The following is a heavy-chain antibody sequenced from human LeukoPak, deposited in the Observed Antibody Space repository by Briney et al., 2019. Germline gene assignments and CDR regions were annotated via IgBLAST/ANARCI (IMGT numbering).Heavy chain of an antibody. Sequence: GRSLRLSCAASGFTFSSYGMHWVRQAPGKGLEWVSVIYSGGSTYYADSVKGRFTISRDNSKNTLYLQMNSLRAEDTAVYYCARDLGRSGGWFDPWGQGTLVTVSS. CDR3: ARDLGRSGGWFDP. J-gene: IGHJ5*02. CDR1: GFTFSSYG. D-gene: IGHD3-10*01. CDR2: IYSGGST. V-gene: IGHV3-53*01.